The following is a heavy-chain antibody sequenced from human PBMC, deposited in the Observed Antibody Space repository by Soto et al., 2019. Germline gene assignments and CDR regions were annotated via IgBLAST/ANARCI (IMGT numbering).Heavy chain of an antibody. J-gene: IGHJ4*02. CDR1: GYSFTSYW. D-gene: IGHD2-2*01. CDR2: IYPGDSDT. Sequence: GESLKISCKGSGYSFTSYWIGWVRQMPGKGLEWMGIIYPGDSDTRYSPSFQGQVTISADESISTAYLQWSSLKASDTAMYYCARGDTGYCSSIACPFDYWGQGTLVTVSS. CDR3: ARGDTGYCSSIACPFDY. V-gene: IGHV5-51*01.